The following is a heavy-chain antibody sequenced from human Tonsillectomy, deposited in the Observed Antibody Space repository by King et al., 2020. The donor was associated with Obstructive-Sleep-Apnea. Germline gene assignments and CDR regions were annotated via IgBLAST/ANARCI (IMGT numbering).Heavy chain of an antibody. CDR3: ARNPDGDYRFDY. V-gene: IGHV1-3*01. D-gene: IGHD4-17*01. Sequence: VQLVQSGAEVKKPGASVQVSCKASGYTFTTYAMHWVRQAPGQRLEWMGWINAGNGNTKYSQKFKGRVTITRDTSASTAYMELSSLRSEDTAVYYCARNPDGDYRFDYWGQGTLVTVSS. CDR1: GYTFTTYA. CDR2: INAGNGNT. J-gene: IGHJ4*02.